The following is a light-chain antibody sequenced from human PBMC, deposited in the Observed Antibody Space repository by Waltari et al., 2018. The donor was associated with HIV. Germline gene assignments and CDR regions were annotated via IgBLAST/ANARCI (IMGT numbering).Light chain of an antibody. V-gene: IGKV1D-13*01. CDR1: QDSRSA. CDR2: DAL. Sequence: IQLTQSPSSLSASVGDRLTIPCRASQDSRSALAWFQQKPGKSPQLLLYDALELPSGVPSRFSGSQSGTDFTLTLSSRQPEDFATYYCLQYTNYPLAFGPGTTVVIK. CDR3: LQYTNYPLA. J-gene: IGKJ3*01.